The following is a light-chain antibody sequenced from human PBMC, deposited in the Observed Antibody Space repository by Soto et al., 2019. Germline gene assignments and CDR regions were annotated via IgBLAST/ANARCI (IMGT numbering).Light chain of an antibody. CDR2: EVS. CDR1: SSDVGGYNY. Sequence: QSVLTQPPSASGSPGQSVTISCTGTSSDVGGYNYVSWYQQHPGKVPKLMIYEVSKRPSGVPDRFSGSKSGNTASLTVSGLQAEDEADYYCRSYAGRNTLVFGGGTKLTVL. V-gene: IGLV2-8*01. CDR3: RSYAGRNTLV. J-gene: IGLJ2*01.